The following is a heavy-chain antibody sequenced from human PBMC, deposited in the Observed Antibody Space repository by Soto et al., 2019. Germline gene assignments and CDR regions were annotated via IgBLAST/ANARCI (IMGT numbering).Heavy chain of an antibody. J-gene: IGHJ4*02. CDR1: GVTLSSYE. Sequence: HPGGSLRLSCAVFGVTLSSYEMNWVRQAPGKGLEWVSYINKNGGTVSYADSVKGRFTISRDNAENSLHLQMNSLRAEDTAVYYCAKNGLSSSTSAIDSWGQGNLVAVYS. CDR2: INKNGGTV. V-gene: IGHV3-48*03. D-gene: IGHD6-6*01. CDR3: AKNGLSSSTSAIDS.